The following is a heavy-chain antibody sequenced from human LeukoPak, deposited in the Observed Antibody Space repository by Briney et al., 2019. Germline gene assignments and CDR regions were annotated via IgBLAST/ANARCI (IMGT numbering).Heavy chain of an antibody. Sequence: QSGGSLRLSCAASGFTFSSYGMHWVRQAPGKGLEWVAVIWYDGSNKYYADSVKGRFTISRDSSKNTLYLQMNSLRAEDTAVYYCARELINYYYYYGMDVWGQGTTVTVSS. D-gene: IGHD3-22*01. V-gene: IGHV3-33*01. CDR2: IWYDGSNK. J-gene: IGHJ6*02. CDR1: GFTFSSYG. CDR3: ARELINYYYYYGMDV.